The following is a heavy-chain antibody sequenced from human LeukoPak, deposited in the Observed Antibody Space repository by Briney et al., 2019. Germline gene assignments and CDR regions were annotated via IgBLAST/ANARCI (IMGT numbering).Heavy chain of an antibody. CDR3: ARGTAPRSQNDAFDI. J-gene: IGHJ3*02. V-gene: IGHV4-34*01. CDR2: INHSGST. Sequence: SETLSLTCAVYGGSFSGYYWSWIRQPPGRGLEWIGEINHSGSTNYNPSLKSRVTISVDTSKNQFSPKLSSVTAADTAVYYCARGTAPRSQNDAFDIWGQGTMVTVSS. CDR1: GGSFSGYY.